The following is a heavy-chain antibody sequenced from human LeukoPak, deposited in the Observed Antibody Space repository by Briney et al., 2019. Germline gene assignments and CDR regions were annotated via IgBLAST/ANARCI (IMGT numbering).Heavy chain of an antibody. CDR1: GFTFTSSA. V-gene: IGHV1-8*03. CDR3: ARGSEFSDFWSGYVKFDY. J-gene: IGHJ4*02. Sequence: ASVKVSCKASGFTFTSSAVQWVRQATGQGLEWMGWMNPNSGNTGYAQKFQGRVTITRNTSISTAYMELSSLRSEDTAVYYCARGSEFSDFWSGYVKFDYWGQGTLVTVSS. D-gene: IGHD3-3*01. CDR2: MNPNSGNT.